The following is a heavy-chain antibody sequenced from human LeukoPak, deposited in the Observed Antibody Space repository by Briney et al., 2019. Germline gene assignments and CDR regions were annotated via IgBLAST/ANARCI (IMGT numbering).Heavy chain of an antibody. V-gene: IGHV3-23*01. Sequence: GSLRLSCAASGFTVSSNYMSWVRQAPGKGLEWVSAISGDVRSTFYADSVRGRFTISRDNSKNTLSLQMNSLRADDTAVYYCVKRVDYSEKYYFDSWGRGTLVTVSS. CDR1: GFTVSSNY. CDR3: VKRVDYSEKYYFDS. D-gene: IGHD4-11*01. J-gene: IGHJ4*02. CDR2: ISGDVRST.